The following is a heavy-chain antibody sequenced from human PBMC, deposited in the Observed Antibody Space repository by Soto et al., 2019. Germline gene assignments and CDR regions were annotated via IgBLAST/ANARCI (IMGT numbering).Heavy chain of an antibody. D-gene: IGHD3-10*01. Sequence: GGSLRLSCAASGFTFSSYAMSWVRQAPGKGLEWVSVISGSGGSTYYTDSVKGRFTMSRDNSKNTMYLEMNSLRAEDTAVYYCAKGGPSYYYGSESHFDYWGQGILVTVSS. J-gene: IGHJ4*02. V-gene: IGHV3-23*01. CDR2: ISGSGGST. CDR1: GFTFSSYA. CDR3: AKGGPSYYYGSESHFDY.